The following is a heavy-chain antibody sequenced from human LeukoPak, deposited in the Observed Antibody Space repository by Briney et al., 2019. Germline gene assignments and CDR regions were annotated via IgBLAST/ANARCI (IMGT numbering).Heavy chain of an antibody. CDR2: IYFSGST. V-gene: IGHV4-59*12. J-gene: IGHJ4*02. CDR3: ARDDPYSSGWSYFDY. CDR1: GGSISSYY. Sequence: SETLSLTCTVSGGSISSYYWSWIRQPPGKGLEWIGYIYFSGSTNYNPSLKSRVTISVDTSKNQFSLKLSSVTAADTAVYYCARDDPYSSGWSYFDYWGQGTLVTVSS. D-gene: IGHD6-19*01.